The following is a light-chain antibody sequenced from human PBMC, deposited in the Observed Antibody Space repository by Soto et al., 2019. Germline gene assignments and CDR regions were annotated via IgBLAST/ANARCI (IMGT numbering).Light chain of an antibody. CDR3: CSYTISSTRV. V-gene: IGLV2-14*01. J-gene: IGLJ3*02. Sequence: QSVLTQPASVSGSPGQSITISCSGTSGDVGGYDYVSWYQQHPDKAPKLMIYEVSNRPSGVSNRFSGSKTGSTASLTISGLQAEDEANYYCCSYTISSTRVFGGGTKLTVL. CDR1: SGDVGGYDY. CDR2: EVS.